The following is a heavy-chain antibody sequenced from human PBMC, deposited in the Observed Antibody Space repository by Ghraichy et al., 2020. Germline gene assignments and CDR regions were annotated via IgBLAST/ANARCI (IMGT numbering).Heavy chain of an antibody. V-gene: IGHV4-30-4*07. CDR2: IFYNREA. J-gene: IGHJ5*02. CDR1: GYSITSDVLS. CDR3: AGNNPRGP. Sequence: SQTLSLTCAVSGYSITSDVLSWNWIRQPPGKGLEWTGIIFYNREASYNTSLRGRVSIPLDTARNEFSLNLNSVTSAATATYYCAGNNPRGPCGQGTLVTVSS. D-gene: IGHD1-14*01.